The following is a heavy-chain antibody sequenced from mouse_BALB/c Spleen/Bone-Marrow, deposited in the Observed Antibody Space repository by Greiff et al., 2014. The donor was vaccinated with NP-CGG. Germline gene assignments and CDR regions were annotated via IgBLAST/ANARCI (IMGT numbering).Heavy chain of an antibody. CDR1: GFNIKDTY. Sequence: VQLQQSGAELVKPGASVKLSCTASGFNIKDTYMHWVKQRPEQGLEWIGRIDPANGNTKYDPKFQGKATITADTSSNTAYLRLSSLTSEDAAVYYCARWKCYAMNYWGQGTTVTVPS. D-gene: IGHD1-3*01. V-gene: IGHV14-3*02. CDR3: ARWKCYAMNY. J-gene: IGHJ4*01. CDR2: IDPANGNT.